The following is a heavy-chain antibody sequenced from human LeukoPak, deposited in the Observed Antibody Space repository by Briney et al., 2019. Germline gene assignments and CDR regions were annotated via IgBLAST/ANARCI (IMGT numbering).Heavy chain of an antibody. D-gene: IGHD6-19*01. Sequence: PSETLSLTCIVSGVSFSPYYWSWIRQPPGKGLEWIGYIFYSGGTNYNPSLKSRVTTSVDTSKNQFSLKLSSVTAADTAVYYCARGRAVAANSPFDYWGQGTLVTVSS. V-gene: IGHV4-59*12. CDR2: IFYSGGT. CDR3: ARGRAVAANSPFDY. J-gene: IGHJ4*02. CDR1: GVSFSPYY.